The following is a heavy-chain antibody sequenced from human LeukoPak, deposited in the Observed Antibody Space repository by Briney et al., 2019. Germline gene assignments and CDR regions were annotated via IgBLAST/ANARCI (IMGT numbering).Heavy chain of an antibody. J-gene: IGHJ4*02. Sequence: GGSLRLSCAASGFTFSSYAMSWVRQAPGKELEWVSVIYTGGGRYYADSVRGRFTISRDTSKNMVFLQMNSLRVEDTAVYYCARGIGYWGRGTLVTVSS. CDR3: ARGIGY. CDR2: IYTGGGR. V-gene: IGHV3-53*01. CDR1: GFTFSSYA.